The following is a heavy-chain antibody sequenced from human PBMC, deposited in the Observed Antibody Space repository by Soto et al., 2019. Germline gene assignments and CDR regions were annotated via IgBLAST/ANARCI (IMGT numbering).Heavy chain of an antibody. J-gene: IGHJ1*01. Sequence: QVQLVQSGAEVKKPGSSVKVSCKASGGTFSSYAISWVRQAPGQVLEWMGGIIPFFGTANYAQKFQCRVTINADESTSTAYLELSSLRSEDPAVYYCAARPIAVAGGRSEDFQHCGQGTLVTVSS. CDR3: AARPIAVAGGRSEDFQH. CDR2: IIPFFGTA. CDR1: GGTFSSYA. D-gene: IGHD6-19*01. V-gene: IGHV1-69*01.